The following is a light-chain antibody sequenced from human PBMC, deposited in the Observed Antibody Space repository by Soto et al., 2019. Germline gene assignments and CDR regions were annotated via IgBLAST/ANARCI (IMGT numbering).Light chain of an antibody. CDR2: EES. Sequence: DIQMTQSPSTLSASVGDRVTITCRASQSISDSLAWYQQKPGKAPKLLIYEESSIQSSVPSRFSGSRSGTEYTLTISSRQPDDFATYYCQQYNGYWTFGQGTKVEIK. V-gene: IGKV1-5*03. J-gene: IGKJ1*01. CDR1: QSISDS. CDR3: QQYNGYWT.